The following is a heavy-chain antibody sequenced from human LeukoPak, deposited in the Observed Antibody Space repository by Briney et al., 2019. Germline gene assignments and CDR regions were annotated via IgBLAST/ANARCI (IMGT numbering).Heavy chain of an antibody. J-gene: IGHJ4*02. Sequence: PGGSLRLSCAASGFTFSSYSMNWVRQAPGKGLEWVSSISSSSSYIYYADSVKGRFTISRDNAKNSLYLQMNSLRAEDTAVCYCARSAIAVAGYYFDYWGQGTLVTVSS. CDR2: ISSSSSYI. CDR3: ARSAIAVAGYYFDY. CDR1: GFTFSSYS. V-gene: IGHV3-21*01. D-gene: IGHD6-19*01.